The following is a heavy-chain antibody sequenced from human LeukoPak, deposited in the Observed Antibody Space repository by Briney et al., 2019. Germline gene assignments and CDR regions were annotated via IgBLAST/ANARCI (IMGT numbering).Heavy chain of an antibody. CDR1: GGSISSGGYY. V-gene: IGHV4-31*03. J-gene: IGHJ6*03. D-gene: IGHD6-6*01. Sequence: PSETLSLTCTVSGGSISSGGYYWSWIRQHPGKGVEWIGYVYYSGSTYYNPSLKSRVTISVDTSKNQFSLKLSSVTAADTAVYYCARDTRIAARPDYYYYYMDVWGKGTTVTVSS. CDR2: VYYSGST. CDR3: ARDTRIAARPDYYYYYMDV.